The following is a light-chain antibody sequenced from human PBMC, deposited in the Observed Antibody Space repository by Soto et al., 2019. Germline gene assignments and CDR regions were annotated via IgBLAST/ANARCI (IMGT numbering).Light chain of an antibody. Sequence: ESVLTESPGTLSLSTGERATLSSRASQSVSNNYLAWYQQKPGQAPRLLIYGASNRATGIPDRFSGSGSGTDFTLTISRLEPEDFAVYYCQQYGSSGTFGQGTK. V-gene: IGKV3-20*01. CDR2: GAS. J-gene: IGKJ1*01. CDR1: QSVSNNY. CDR3: QQYGSSGT.